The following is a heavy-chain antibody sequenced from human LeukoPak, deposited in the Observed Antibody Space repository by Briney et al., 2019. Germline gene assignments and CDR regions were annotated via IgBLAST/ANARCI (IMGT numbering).Heavy chain of an antibody. J-gene: IGHJ5*02. CDR2: INAGNGNT. D-gene: IGHD3-22*01. CDR3: ARQIHADYYDSSGYYRLGDWFDP. CDR1: GYTFTSYA. V-gene: IGHV1-3*03. Sequence: GASVKVSCKASGYTFTSYAMHWVRQAPGQRLEWMGWINAGNGNTKYSQEFQGRVTITRDTSASTAYMELSSLRSEDMAVYYCARQIHADYYDSSGYYRLGDWFDPWGQGTLVTVPS.